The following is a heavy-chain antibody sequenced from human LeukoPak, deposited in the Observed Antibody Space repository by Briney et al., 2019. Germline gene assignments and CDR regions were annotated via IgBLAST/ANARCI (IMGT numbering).Heavy chain of an antibody. Sequence: PGGSLRLSCAASGFTFDDYTKHWVRQAPGKGLEWVSLISWDGGSTYYADSVKGRFTISRDNSKNSLYLQMNSLRTEDTALYYCAKDIRGEPGAGGYYYYMDVWGKGTTVTVSS. D-gene: IGHD1-26*01. CDR1: GFTFDDYT. J-gene: IGHJ6*03. CDR2: ISWDGGST. CDR3: AKDIRGEPGAGGYYYYMDV. V-gene: IGHV3-43*01.